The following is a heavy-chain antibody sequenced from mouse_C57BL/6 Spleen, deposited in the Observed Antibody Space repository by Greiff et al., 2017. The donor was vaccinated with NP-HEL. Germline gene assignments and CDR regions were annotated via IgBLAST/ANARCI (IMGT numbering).Heavy chain of an antibody. CDR2: INPSNGGT. CDR3: ARRGNYYYAMDY. V-gene: IGHV1-53*01. CDR1: GYTFTSYW. J-gene: IGHJ4*01. Sequence: VQLQQPGTELVKPGASVKLSCKASGYTFTSYWMHWVKQSPGQGLEWIGNINPSNGGTNYNEKFKSKDTLTVDKSASTAYMQLSSLTSEDSAVYYCARRGNYYYAMDYWGQGTSVTVSS.